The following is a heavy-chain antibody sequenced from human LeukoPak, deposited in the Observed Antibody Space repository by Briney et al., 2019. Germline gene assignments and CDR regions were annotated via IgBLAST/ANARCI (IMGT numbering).Heavy chain of an antibody. J-gene: IGHJ3*02. CDR2: MNPNSGNT. CDR1: GYTFTSYD. V-gene: IGHV1-8*01. CDR3: ARLTGLYCSGGSCHPDAFDI. Sequence: GASVKVSCKASGYTFTSYDVNWVRQATGQGLEWMGWMNPNSGNTGYAQKFQGRVTITRNTSISTAYMELSSLRSEDTAVYYCARLTGLYCSGGSCHPDAFDIWGQGTMVTVSS. D-gene: IGHD2-15*01.